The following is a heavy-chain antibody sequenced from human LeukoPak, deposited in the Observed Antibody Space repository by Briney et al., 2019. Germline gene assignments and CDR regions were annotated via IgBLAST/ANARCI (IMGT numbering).Heavy chain of an antibody. V-gene: IGHV4-38-2*01. CDR3: ARADNWGSSWYFDY. J-gene: IGHJ4*02. CDR1: GYSISSGYY. D-gene: IGHD7-27*01. CDR2: IYHSGST. Sequence: SETLSLTCAVSGYSISSGYYWGWIRQPPGKGLEWIGSIYHSGSTYYNPSLKSRVTISVDTSKNQFSLKLSSVTAADTAVYYCARADNWGSSWYFDYWGQGTLVTVSS.